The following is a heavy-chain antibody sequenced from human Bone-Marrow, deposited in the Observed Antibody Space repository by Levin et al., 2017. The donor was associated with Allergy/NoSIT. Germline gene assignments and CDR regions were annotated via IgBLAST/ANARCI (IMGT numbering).Heavy chain of an antibody. D-gene: IGHD2-15*01. J-gene: IGHJ3*01. V-gene: IGHV5-51*01. Sequence: KDGESLKISCQGAGYDFPYYWIGWVRQMPGKGLEWIGVIFPGDSDTKYSPAFRGQVTISADVATSTAYLQWRSLKASDTAMYYCAASIVVVAAATQVDAFDFWGQGTMVSVSS. CDR1: GYDFPYYW. CDR2: IFPGDSDT. CDR3: AASIVVVAAATQVDAFDF.